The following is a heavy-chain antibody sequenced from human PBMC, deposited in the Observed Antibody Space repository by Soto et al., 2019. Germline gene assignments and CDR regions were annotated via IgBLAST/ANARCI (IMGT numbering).Heavy chain of an antibody. D-gene: IGHD3-3*01. J-gene: IGHJ5*02. CDR1: GYTFTSHS. CDR2: INPSGGST. Sequence: SVKPSSTAPGYTFTSHSLHWLRQSPRQGLDCMGIINPSGGSTSYAQKFQGRVTMTRDTSTSTVYMELSSLRSEDTAVYYCARSPKRITIFGVVTPLNWFDPWGQGTLVTVSS. V-gene: IGHV1-46*01. CDR3: ARSPKRITIFGVVTPLNWFDP.